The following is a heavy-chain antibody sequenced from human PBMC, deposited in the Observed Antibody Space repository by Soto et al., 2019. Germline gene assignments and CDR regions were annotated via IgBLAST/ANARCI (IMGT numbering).Heavy chain of an antibody. V-gene: IGHV3-7*01. CDR1: EFTFDKYY. D-gene: IGHD1-20*01. Sequence: EVQLAESGGGLVQPGGSLRLSCAASEFTFDKYYMTWVRQAPGKGPEWVANIKPDGSEQYYVDSVKGRFTISRDNANNSLYLQMNSLRAEDTAVYFCARGNWNYYYGFDVWGQGTTVTVSS. J-gene: IGHJ6*02. CDR3: ARGNWNYYYGFDV. CDR2: IKPDGSEQ.